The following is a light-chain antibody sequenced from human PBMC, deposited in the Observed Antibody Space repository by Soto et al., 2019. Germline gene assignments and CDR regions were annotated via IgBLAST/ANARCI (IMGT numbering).Light chain of an antibody. CDR2: AAS. Sequence: DIQLTQSPSFLSASVGDRVTITCRASQDISSHLAWYQQKPGKAPKLLNYAASTLQSGVPSGFGGSGSWTAFTLTITSLQPEEFATYYCQQVKTYPLTFGGGTKVEIK. CDR1: QDISSH. V-gene: IGKV1-9*01. CDR3: QQVKTYPLT. J-gene: IGKJ4*01.